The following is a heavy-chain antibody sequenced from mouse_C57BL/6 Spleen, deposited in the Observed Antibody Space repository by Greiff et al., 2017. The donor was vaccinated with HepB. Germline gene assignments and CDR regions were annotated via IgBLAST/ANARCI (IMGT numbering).Heavy chain of an antibody. CDR2: ISSGGSST. Sequence: EVKVVESGGDLVKPGGSLKLSCAASGFTFSSYGMSWVRQTPDKRLAWVATISSGGSSTYSPDSVKGRFTISRDNAKNTLYLQMSSLKSEDTAMYYCARRFITTVVDYFDDGGQGTTLTVSS. CDR1: GFTFSSYG. V-gene: IGHV5-6*02. D-gene: IGHD1-1*01. CDR3: ARRFITTVVDYFDD. J-gene: IGHJ2*01.